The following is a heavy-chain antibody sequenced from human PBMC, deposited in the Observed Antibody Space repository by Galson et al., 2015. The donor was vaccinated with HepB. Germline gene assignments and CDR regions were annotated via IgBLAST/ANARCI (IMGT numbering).Heavy chain of an antibody. CDR3: AGFWSGYYTTPWFDSY. CDR2: ISGSGGST. V-gene: IGHV3-23*01. J-gene: IGHJ4*02. D-gene: IGHD3-3*01. Sequence: SLRLSCAASGFTFSSYAMSWVRQAPGKGLEWVSAISGSGGSTYYADSVKGRFTISRDNSKNTLYLQMNSLRAEDTAVYYCAGFWSGYYTTPWFDSYWGQGTLVTVSS. CDR1: GFTFSSYA.